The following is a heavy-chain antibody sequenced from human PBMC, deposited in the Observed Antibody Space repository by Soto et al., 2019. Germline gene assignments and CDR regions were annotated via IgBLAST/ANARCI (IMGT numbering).Heavy chain of an antibody. CDR2: ISASGGGT. CDR1: GFTFSSYA. J-gene: IGHJ4*02. CDR3: ARHAAAAAPDY. V-gene: IGHV3-23*01. D-gene: IGHD6-13*01. Sequence: EVQLLESGGGLVQPGGSLRLSCTASGFTFSSYAMSWVRQAPGKGLEWVSLISASGGGTYYADSVKGRFTISRDNSKNTLYLQMNSLRAEDTAVCYCARHAAAAAPDYWGQGTQVTVSS.